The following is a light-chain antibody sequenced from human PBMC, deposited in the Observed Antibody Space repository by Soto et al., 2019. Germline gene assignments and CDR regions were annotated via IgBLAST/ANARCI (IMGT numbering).Light chain of an antibody. CDR1: SSNIGSNT. Sequence: QLVLTQPPSASGTPGQRVTISCSGSSSNIGSNTVNWYQQLPGTAPKLLIYSNNQRPSGVPDRFSGSKSGTSASLAISGLQSGDEADYYCAAWDDSLNGLVVFGGGTKLTVL. CDR3: AAWDDSLNGLVV. V-gene: IGLV1-44*01. J-gene: IGLJ2*01. CDR2: SNN.